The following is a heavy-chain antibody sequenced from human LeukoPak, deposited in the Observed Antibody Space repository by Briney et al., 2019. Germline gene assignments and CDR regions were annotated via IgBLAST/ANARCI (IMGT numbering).Heavy chain of an antibody. D-gene: IGHD4-17*01. Sequence: GGSLRLSCAASGFIFSPYWVTWVRQAPGKGLEWVSYISSSGSTIYYADSVKGRFTISRDNAENSLYLQMNSLRVEDTAVYYCARDLINGYDYGDFLDFDYWGQGTLVTVSS. CDR3: ARDLINGYDYGDFLDFDY. J-gene: IGHJ4*02. CDR2: ISSSGSTI. CDR1: GFIFSPYW. V-gene: IGHV3-11*01.